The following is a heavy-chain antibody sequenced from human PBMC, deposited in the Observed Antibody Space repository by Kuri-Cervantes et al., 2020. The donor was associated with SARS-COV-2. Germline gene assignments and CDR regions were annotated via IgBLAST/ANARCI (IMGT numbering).Heavy chain of an antibody. CDR1: GFTFSSYW. D-gene: IGHD5-12*01. V-gene: IGHV3-7*01. Sequence: GESLKISCAASGFTFSSYWMSWVRQAPGKGLEWVANIKQDGSEKHYVDSVKGRLTISRDNAKNSLYLQMNSLRAEDTAVYCCARETSGYEYYFDYLGQGTLVTVSS. CDR3: ARETSGYEYYFDY. J-gene: IGHJ4*02. CDR2: IKQDGSEK.